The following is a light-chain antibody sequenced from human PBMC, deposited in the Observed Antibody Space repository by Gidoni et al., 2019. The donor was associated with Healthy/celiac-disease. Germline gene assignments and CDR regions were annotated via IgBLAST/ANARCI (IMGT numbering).Light chain of an antibody. CDR1: QSVSSY. V-gene: IGKV3-11*01. CDR3: QQRSNWPVPWT. J-gene: IGKJ1*01. Sequence: EIVLTQSPATLSLSPGERATLSCRASQSVSSYLAWYQQKPGQAPRLLIYDASNRATGIPARFSGSGSGTDFTLTISSLEPEDFAVYYCQQRSNWPVPWTFXXXTKVEIK. CDR2: DAS.